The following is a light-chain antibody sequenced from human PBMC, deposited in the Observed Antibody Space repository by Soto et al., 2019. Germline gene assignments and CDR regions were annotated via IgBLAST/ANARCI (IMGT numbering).Light chain of an antibody. J-gene: IGLJ2*01. CDR3: QSYDNSLNHVV. V-gene: IGLV1-40*01. CDR2: SDN. CDR1: SSNIGSFYD. Sequence: QSVLTQPPSVSGAPGQRVTIPCTGSSSNIGSFYDVHWYQQLPGTVPKLLIYSDNNRPSGVPDRFSGSKSGTAASLAITGLQAEDDADYYCQSYDNSLNHVVFGGGTQLTVL.